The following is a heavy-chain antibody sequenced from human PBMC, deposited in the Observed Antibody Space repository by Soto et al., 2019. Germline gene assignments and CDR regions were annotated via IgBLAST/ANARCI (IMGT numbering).Heavy chain of an antibody. Sequence: QVQLQESGPGLVKPSQTLSLTCTVSGGSISSGGYYWSWIRQHPGKGLEWIGYSYYSGGTYYNPSLKSRVTISVDTSKNQFSLKLSSVTAADTAVYYCARDRSSSWYEVDYWGQGTLVTVSS. D-gene: IGHD6-13*01. J-gene: IGHJ4*02. CDR2: SYYSGGT. CDR3: ARDRSSSWYEVDY. CDR1: GGSISSGGYY. V-gene: IGHV4-31*03.